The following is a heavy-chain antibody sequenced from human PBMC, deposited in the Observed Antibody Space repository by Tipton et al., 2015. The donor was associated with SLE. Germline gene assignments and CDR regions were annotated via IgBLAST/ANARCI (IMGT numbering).Heavy chain of an antibody. CDR1: GFTFSSYA. Sequence: SLRLSCSASGFTFSSYAMHWVRQAPGKGLEYVSAISSNGGSTYYADSVKGRFTISRDNSKNTLYLQMSSLRAEDTAVYYCVKDSVVPAAILPGGAFDIWGQGTMVTVSS. J-gene: IGHJ3*02. CDR3: VKDSVVPAAILPGGAFDI. CDR2: ISSNGGST. D-gene: IGHD2-2*02. V-gene: IGHV3-64D*06.